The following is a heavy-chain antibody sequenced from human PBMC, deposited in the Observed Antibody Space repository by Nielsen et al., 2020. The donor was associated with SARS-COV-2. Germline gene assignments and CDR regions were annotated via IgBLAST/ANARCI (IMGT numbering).Heavy chain of an antibody. D-gene: IGHD2-2*01. V-gene: IGHV4-61*02. J-gene: IGHJ3*02. CDR3: ARAPDIVLVPTAIPI. CDR1: GGSISSGGYY. Sequence: SETLSLTCTVSGGSISSGGYYWSWIRQPAGEGLEWIGRIYATGSTSYNPSLKSRVTISVDTSKNQFSLKLRLVTAADTAVYYCARAPDIVLVPTAIPIWGQGTMVPVSS. CDR2: IYATGST.